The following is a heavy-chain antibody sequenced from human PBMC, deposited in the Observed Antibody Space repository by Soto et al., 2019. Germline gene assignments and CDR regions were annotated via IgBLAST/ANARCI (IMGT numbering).Heavy chain of an antibody. CDR1: GGSISSNSHY. D-gene: IGHD2-15*01. V-gene: IGHV4-39*01. CDR2: IYYNGDT. Sequence: QLQLQESGPGLVKPSETLSLTCSVSGGSISSNSHYWVWIRQPPGKGLEWIGSIYYNGDTYYNPSLKSRVTISVDTSKNQFSVKLNSVTAADTAVYYCARHQSIVVVTAARAFDFWGQGTMVTVSS. J-gene: IGHJ3*01. CDR3: ARHQSIVVVTAARAFDF.